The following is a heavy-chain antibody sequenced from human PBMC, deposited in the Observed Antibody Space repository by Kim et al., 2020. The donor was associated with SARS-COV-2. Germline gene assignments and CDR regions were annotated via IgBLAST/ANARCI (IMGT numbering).Heavy chain of an antibody. J-gene: IGHJ4*02. CDR1: GGSISSSSYY. D-gene: IGHD3-3*01. Sequence: SETLSLTCTVSGGSISSSSYYWGWIRQPPGKGLEWIGNIYYSGSTYYNPSLKSRVTISVDTSKNQFSLKLSSVTAADTAVYYCARTYYDFWSAYYFLYWGQGTLVTVSS. CDR2: IYYSGST. CDR3: ARTYYDFWSAYYFLY. V-gene: IGHV4-39*01.